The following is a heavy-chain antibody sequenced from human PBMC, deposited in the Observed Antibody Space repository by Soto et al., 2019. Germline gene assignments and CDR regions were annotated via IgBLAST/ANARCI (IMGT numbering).Heavy chain of an antibody. CDR1: GYTFTSYY. V-gene: IGHV1-46*01. J-gene: IGHJ6*02. D-gene: IGHD1-26*01. CDR3: ARDLIVGATPYYYYYGMDV. Sequence: ASVKVSCKASGYTFTSYYMHWVRQAPGQGLEWMGIINTSGGSTSYAQKFQGRVTMTRDTSTSTVYMELSSLRSEDTAVYYCARDLIVGATPYYYYYGMDVWGQGTTVTVSS. CDR2: INTSGGST.